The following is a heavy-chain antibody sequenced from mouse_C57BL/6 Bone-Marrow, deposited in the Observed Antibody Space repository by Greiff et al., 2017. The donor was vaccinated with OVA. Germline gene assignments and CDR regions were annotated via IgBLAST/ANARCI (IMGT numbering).Heavy chain of an antibody. CDR1: GYTFTDYY. D-gene: IGHD1-1*01. Sequence: QVQLQQSGAELVKPGASVKISCKASGYTFTDYYINWVKQRPGQGLEWIGKIGPGSGSTYYNEKFKGKATLTADKSSSTAYMQLSSLTSEDSAVYFCARKLITTVVATRDYFDYWGQGTTLTVSS. CDR3: ARKLITTVVATRDYFDY. J-gene: IGHJ2*01. V-gene: IGHV1-77*01. CDR2: IGPGSGST.